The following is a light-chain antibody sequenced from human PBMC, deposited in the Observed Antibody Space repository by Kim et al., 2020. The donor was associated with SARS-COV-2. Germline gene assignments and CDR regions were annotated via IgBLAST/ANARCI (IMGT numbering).Light chain of an antibody. J-gene: IGKJ2*02. CDR1: QSVSSN. V-gene: IGKV3-15*01. CDR3: QQYNNWPSCT. Sequence: EIVMTQSPATLSVSPGERATLSCRASQSVSSNLAWYQQKPGQAPRLLIYGASTRATGIPARFSGSGSGTEFTLTISSLQSEDFAVYYCQQYNNWPSCTFGQGTKLEI. CDR2: GAS.